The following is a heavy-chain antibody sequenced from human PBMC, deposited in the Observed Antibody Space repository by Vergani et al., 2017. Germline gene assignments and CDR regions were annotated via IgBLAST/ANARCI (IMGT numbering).Heavy chain of an antibody. V-gene: IGHV3-21*01. CDR2: ISSSSSYI. J-gene: IGHJ4*02. CDR1: GFTFSSYS. CDR3: ARDSNYYGSGSHDFLDY. Sequence: VQLVESGGGLVKPGGSLRLSCAASGFTFSSYSMNWVRQAPGKGLEWVSSISSSSSYIYYADSVKGRFTISRDNAKNSLYLQMNSLRAEDTAVYYCARDSNYYGSGSHDFLDYWGQGTLVTVSS. D-gene: IGHD3-10*01.